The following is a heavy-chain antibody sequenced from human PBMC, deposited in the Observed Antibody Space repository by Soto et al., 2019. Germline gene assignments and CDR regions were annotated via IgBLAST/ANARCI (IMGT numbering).Heavy chain of an antibody. Sequence: AAVMCSFKASVYTFTDYFIHWLRQAPSQELDCIVWINPYSGGADLSQNFQGRVTMTRDTSISTAYMEVSSLRSDDTAVFYCARLMYYSPSDVPXHSVHYMWCQRTLVIVSS. V-gene: IGHV1-2*02. J-gene: IGHJ1*01. CDR2: INPYSGGA. CDR3: ARLMYYSPSDVPXHSVHYM. D-gene: IGHD3-10*01. CDR1: VYTFTDYF.